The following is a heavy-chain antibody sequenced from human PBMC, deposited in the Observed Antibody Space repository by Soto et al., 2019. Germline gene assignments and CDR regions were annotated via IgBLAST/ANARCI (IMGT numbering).Heavy chain of an antibody. J-gene: IGHJ4*02. CDR2: IYPSDSDT. V-gene: IGHV5-51*01. CDR1: GYSFSTHW. Sequence: GESLKISCEASGYSFSTHWIGWVRQMPGKGLELMGIIYPSDSDTRYRPSFQGQVTISADKSISSAYLQWSSLRASDTAMYYCARGGVSTRTFDYWGQGTPVTVSS. CDR3: ARGGVSTRTFDY. D-gene: IGHD3-3*01.